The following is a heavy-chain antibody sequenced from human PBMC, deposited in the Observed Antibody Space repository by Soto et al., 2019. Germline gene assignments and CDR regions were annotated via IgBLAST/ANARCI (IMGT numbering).Heavy chain of an antibody. CDR3: ATDYYDSSGYYRDY. J-gene: IGHJ4*02. CDR2: IIPIFGTA. CDR1: GGTFSSYA. V-gene: IGHV1-69*01. D-gene: IGHD3-22*01. Sequence: QVQLVQSGAEVKKPGSSVKVSCKASGGTFSSYAISWVLQAPGQGLEWMGGIIPIFGTANYAQKFQGRVTITADESTRTAYMELSSLRSEDTAVYYCATDYYDSSGYYRDYWGQGTLVTVSS.